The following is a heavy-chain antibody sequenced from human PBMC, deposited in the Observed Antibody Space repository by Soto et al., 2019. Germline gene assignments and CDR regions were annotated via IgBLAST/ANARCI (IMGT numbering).Heavy chain of an antibody. D-gene: IGHD1-26*01. CDR1: GFTFSSYA. Sequence: GGSLRLSCAASGFTFSSYAMSWVRQAPGKGLEWVSAISGSGGSTYYADSVKGRFTISRDNSKNTLYLQMNSLRAEDTAVYYCAKDHSGRYPSRSYFDYWGQRTLVTVSS. V-gene: IGHV3-23*01. CDR3: AKDHSGRYPSRSYFDY. CDR2: ISGSGGST. J-gene: IGHJ4*02.